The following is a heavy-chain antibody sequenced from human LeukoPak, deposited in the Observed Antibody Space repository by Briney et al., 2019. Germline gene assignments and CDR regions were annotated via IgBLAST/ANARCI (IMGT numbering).Heavy chain of an antibody. CDR3: LSAGFTGDDS. D-gene: IGHD6-13*01. V-gene: IGHV3-7*05. Sequence: PGGSLRLSCAASGFTFSAYWMKWVRQAPGKGLEWVADITPDGNEKYYVDSVKGRFTISRDNAKNSLYLLMNGLRAEDTAVYYCLSAGFTGDDSWGQGTLVTASS. CDR1: GFTFSAYW. CDR2: ITPDGNEK. J-gene: IGHJ4*02.